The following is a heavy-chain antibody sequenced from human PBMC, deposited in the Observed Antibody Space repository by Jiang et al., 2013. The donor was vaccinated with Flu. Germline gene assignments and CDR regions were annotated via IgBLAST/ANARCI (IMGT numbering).Heavy chain of an antibody. CDR3: ARVPYHCSSTSCYRFGAFDI. CDR1: GGSISSYY. Sequence: GSGLVKPSETLSLTCTVSGGSISSYYWSWIRQPPGKGLEWIGYIYYSGSTNYNPSLKSRVTISVDTSKNQFSLKLSSVTAADTAVYYCARVPYHCSSTSCYRFGAFDIWGQGTMVTVSS. V-gene: IGHV4-59*01. J-gene: IGHJ3*02. CDR2: IYYSGST. D-gene: IGHD2-2*01.